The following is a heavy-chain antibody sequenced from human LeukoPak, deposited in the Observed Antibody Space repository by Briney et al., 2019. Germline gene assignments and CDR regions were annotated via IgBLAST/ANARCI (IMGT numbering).Heavy chain of an antibody. CDR2: ISSSGGST. CDR3: AGQLSSSSWYGY. D-gene: IGHD6-13*01. CDR1: GFTFSNYA. J-gene: IGHJ4*02. V-gene: IGHV3-23*01. Sequence: GGSLRLSCAASGFTFSNYAMSWVRQAPGKGLEWVSVISSSGGSTYYADSVKGRFTISRDNSKNTLYLQMNILRAEDTAVYYCAGQLSSSSWYGYWGQGTLVTVSS.